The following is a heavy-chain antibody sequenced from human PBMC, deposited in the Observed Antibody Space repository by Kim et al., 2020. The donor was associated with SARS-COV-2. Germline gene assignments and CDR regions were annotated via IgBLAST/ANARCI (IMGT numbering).Heavy chain of an antibody. D-gene: IGHD6-19*01. Sequence: TRYSPSFQGQVTISADKSISTAYLQWSSLKASDTAMYYCARGSGWYYFDYWGQGTLVTVSS. CDR3: ARGSGWYYFDY. V-gene: IGHV5-51*01. CDR2: T. J-gene: IGHJ4*02.